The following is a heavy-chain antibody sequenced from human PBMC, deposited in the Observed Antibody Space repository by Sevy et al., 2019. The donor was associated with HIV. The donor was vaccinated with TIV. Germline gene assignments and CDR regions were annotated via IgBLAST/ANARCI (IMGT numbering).Heavy chain of an antibody. D-gene: IGHD3-16*01. J-gene: IGHJ4*02. CDR3: ARDLGEYNHSPSFY. Sequence: GGSLRLSCAASGFSFSTHGVHWVRQAPGKGLEWVAVISYDGIKKYYVDSLKGRFTISRDNSKNTLYLQMNSLKTDDTAVYYCARDLGEYNHSPSFYWGQGTLVTVSS. CDR1: GFSFSTHG. V-gene: IGHV3-30*03. CDR2: ISYDGIKK.